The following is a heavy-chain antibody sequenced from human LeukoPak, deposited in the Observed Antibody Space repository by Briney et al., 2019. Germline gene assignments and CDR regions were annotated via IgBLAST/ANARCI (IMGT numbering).Heavy chain of an antibody. CDR3: ARRYGDYVYFDY. Sequence: PGGSLRLSCAASGFTFSSYAMSWVRQAPGKGLEWVSYISGSSSTIYYADSVKGRFTISRDNAKNSVYLQMNSLRAEDTAVYYCARRYGDYVYFDYWGQGNLVTVST. V-gene: IGHV3-48*01. D-gene: IGHD4-17*01. CDR1: GFTFSSYA. J-gene: IGHJ4*02. CDR2: ISGSSSTI.